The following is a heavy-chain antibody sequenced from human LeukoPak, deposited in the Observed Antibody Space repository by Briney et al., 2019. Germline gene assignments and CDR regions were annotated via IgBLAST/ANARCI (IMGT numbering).Heavy chain of an antibody. Sequence: PSETLSLTCTVSGYSISSGYYWGWIRQPPGKGLEWIGSGSTYYNPSLKSRVTISVDTSKNQFSLKLSSVTAADTAVYYCATALRYYDSSGYYRADAFDIWGQGTMVTVSS. CDR3: ATALRYYDSSGYYRADAFDI. J-gene: IGHJ3*02. CDR2: SGST. CDR1: GYSISSGYY. V-gene: IGHV4-38-2*02. D-gene: IGHD3-22*01.